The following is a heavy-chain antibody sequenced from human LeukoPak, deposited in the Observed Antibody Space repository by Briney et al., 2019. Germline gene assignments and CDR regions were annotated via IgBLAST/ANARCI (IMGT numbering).Heavy chain of an antibody. J-gene: IGHJ4*02. D-gene: IGHD3-22*01. CDR2: ISAYNGNT. CDR1: GGTFSSYA. CDR3: AREPFYYDSGGYLDY. Sequence: ASVKVSCKASGGTFSSYAISWVRQAPGQGLEWMGWISAYNGNTNYAQKLQGRVTMTTDSSTSTAYMELRSLRSDDTAVYYCAREPFYYDSGGYLDYWGQGTLVTVSS. V-gene: IGHV1-18*01.